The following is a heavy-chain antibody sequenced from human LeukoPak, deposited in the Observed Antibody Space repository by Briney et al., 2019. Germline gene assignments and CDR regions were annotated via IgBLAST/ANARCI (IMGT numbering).Heavy chain of an antibody. CDR1: GGSISSSTYY. J-gene: IGHJ3*02. CDR2: IYYSGST. D-gene: IGHD1-26*01. V-gene: IGHV4-39*01. Sequence: SETLSLTCSVSGGSISSSTYYWGWIRQPPGKGLEWIGSIYYSGSTYYNPSLKSRVTIFVDTSKNQFSLKLTSVSAADTAVYYCARQGGGGRAFDIWGQGTMVTVAS. CDR3: ARQGGGGRAFDI.